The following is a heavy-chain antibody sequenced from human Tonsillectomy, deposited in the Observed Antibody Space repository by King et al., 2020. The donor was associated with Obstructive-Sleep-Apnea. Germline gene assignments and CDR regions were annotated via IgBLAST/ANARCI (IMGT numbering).Heavy chain of an antibody. CDR2: ISWNSGSI. CDR3: AKDFSSGWYTHIAS. J-gene: IGHJ4*02. V-gene: IGHV3-9*01. CDR1: GFTFDDYA. D-gene: IGHD6-19*01. Sequence: VQLVESGGGLAQPGRYLRLSCAASGFTFDDYAMHWVRQVPGKGLEWVSGISWNSGSIGYGDSVKGRLTISRDNAKNSLYLQMNSLRAEDTALYYCAKDFSSGWYTHIASWGQGTLVTVSS.